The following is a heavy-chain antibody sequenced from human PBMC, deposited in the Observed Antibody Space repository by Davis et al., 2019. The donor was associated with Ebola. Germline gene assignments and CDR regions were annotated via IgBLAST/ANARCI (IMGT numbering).Heavy chain of an antibody. J-gene: IGHJ4*02. CDR1: GYTFTGYY. CDR3: ARSKETTVTPFDY. Sequence: ASVKVSCKASGYTFTGYYMHWVRQAPGQGLEWMGWINPNSGGTNYAQKFQGWVTMTRDTSTSTVYMELSSLRSEDTAVYYCARSKETTVTPFDYWGQGTLVTVSS. D-gene: IGHD4-17*01. V-gene: IGHV1-2*04. CDR2: INPNSGGT.